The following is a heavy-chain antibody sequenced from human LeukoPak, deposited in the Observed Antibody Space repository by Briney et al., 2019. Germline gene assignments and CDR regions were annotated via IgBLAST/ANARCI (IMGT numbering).Heavy chain of an antibody. Sequence: SETLSLTCTVSGGSISSYYWSWIRQPPGKGLEWIGYIYYSGSTNYNPSLKSRVTISVDTSKNQFSLKLSSVTAADTAVYYSARGAVVVPAAMGTSNWFDPWGQGTLVTVSS. CDR2: IYYSGST. D-gene: IGHD2-2*01. CDR1: GGSISSYY. V-gene: IGHV4-59*01. CDR3: ARGAVVVPAAMGTSNWFDP. J-gene: IGHJ5*02.